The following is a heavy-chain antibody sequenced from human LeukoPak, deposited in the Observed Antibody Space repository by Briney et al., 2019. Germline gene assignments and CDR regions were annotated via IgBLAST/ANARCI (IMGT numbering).Heavy chain of an antibody. D-gene: IGHD1-26*01. CDR2: INRDGGTT. Sequence: PGGSLRLSCAASGFTFSSYWMHWVRQAPGKGLVWVSRINRDGGTTTYADSVKGRFTISRDNAKSTLYLQMNSLRIEDTAVYYCAISRYSGTSLDYWGQGSLVTVPS. V-gene: IGHV3-74*01. CDR3: AISRYSGTSLDY. J-gene: IGHJ4*02. CDR1: GFTFSSYW.